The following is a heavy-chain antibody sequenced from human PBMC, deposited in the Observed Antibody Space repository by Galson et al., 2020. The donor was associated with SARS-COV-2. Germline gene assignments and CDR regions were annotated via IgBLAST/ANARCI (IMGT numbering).Heavy chain of an antibody. J-gene: IGHJ3*02. Sequence: SETLSLTCTVSGGSISSSSYYWGWIRQPPGKGLEWIGSIYYSGSTYYNPSLKSRVTISVDTSKNQFSLKLSSVTAADTAVYYCARHAILEWSYGAVDIGGQGTMVTVSA. CDR3: ARHAILEWSYGAVDI. CDR2: IYYSGST. D-gene: IGHD3-3*01. V-gene: IGHV4-39*01. CDR1: GGSISSSSYY.